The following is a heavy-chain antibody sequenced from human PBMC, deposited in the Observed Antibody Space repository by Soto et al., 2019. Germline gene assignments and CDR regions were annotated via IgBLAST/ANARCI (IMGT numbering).Heavy chain of an antibody. J-gene: IGHJ4*02. CDR1: GASIRSSTFY. V-gene: IGHV4-39*01. D-gene: IGHD2-15*01. CDR3: ARHTPAISISDH. CDR2: IYYDGST. Sequence: SETLSLTCTVSGASIRSSTFYWGWIRQPPGKGLESIANIYYDGSTYYNPSLKSRVTISVDTSKNQFSLKLSSVTAADTAVYYCARHTPAISISDHWGQGTLVTVSS.